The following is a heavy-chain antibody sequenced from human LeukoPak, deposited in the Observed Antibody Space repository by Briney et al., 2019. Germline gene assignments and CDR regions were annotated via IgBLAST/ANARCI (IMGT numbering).Heavy chain of an antibody. D-gene: IGHD5-12*01. CDR3: ARGSSGYDY. CDR1: GFTFSSYA. V-gene: IGHV3-74*01. J-gene: IGHJ4*02. CDR2: IHPDGNTT. Sequence: GGSLRLSCAASGFTFSSYAMSWVRQAPGRGLAWVSLIHPDGNTTNYADSVKGRFTISRDNAKNTLYLQMNSLSAEDTALYYCARGSSGYDYWGQGTLVTVSS.